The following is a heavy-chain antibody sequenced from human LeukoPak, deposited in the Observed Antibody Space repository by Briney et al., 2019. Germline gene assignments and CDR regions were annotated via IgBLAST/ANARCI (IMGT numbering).Heavy chain of an antibody. CDR3: ARALYYYDSSGYSFDY. CDR2: ISAYNGNT. CDR1: GYTFTSYG. D-gene: IGHD3-22*01. Sequence: GASVKVSCKASGYTFTSYGISWVRQAPGQGLEWMGWISAYNGNTNYAQKLQGRVTMTTGTSTSTAYMELRSLRSDDTAVYYCARALYYYDSSGYSFDYWGQGTLVTVSS. J-gene: IGHJ4*02. V-gene: IGHV1-18*01.